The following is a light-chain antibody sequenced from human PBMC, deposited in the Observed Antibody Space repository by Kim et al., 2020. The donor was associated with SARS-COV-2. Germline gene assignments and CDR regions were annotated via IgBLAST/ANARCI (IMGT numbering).Light chain of an antibody. J-gene: IGKJ1*01. CDR2: DAS. CDR3: QHRHTWPWT. CDR1: QSIASY. Sequence: EIVLTQSPGTLSLSPGERATLSCRASQSIASYLAWYKQKPGQAPRLLIYDASNRATGIPDRFSGSGSGTDFTLTISSLEPEDFAVYYCQHRHTWPWTFSQGTKVEI. V-gene: IGKV3-11*01.